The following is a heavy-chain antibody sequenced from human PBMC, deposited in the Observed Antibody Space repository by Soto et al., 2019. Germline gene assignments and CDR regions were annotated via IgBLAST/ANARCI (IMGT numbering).Heavy chain of an antibody. J-gene: IGHJ5*02. V-gene: IGHV4-61*08. CDR1: GSSGCAVGHY. Sequence: LSVSVSGSSGCAVGHYQNSNRQPPGKGLEWIGFIYYTGTTNYNPSLKSRVTMSVDTSKNQLSLNLTSVTAADTAVYSCASVGSTETCFDPWGQGTLVTVTP. D-gene: IGHD2-8*02. CDR2: IYYTGTT. CDR3: ASVGSTETCFDP.